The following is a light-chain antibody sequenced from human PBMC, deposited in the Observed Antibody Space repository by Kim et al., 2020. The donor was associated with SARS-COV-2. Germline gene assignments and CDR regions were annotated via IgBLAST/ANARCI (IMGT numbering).Light chain of an antibody. CDR3: NSRDNSGHHRV. CDR2: GKS. J-gene: IGLJ3*02. CDR1: SLRSYF. V-gene: IGLV3-19*01. Sequence: ALGQTVRITCQGDSLRSYFASWYQQKPGQAPVLVIHGKSNRPSGIPDRFSGSNSGNTASLTITGVQTEDEADYYCNSRDNSGHHRVFGGGTQLTVL.